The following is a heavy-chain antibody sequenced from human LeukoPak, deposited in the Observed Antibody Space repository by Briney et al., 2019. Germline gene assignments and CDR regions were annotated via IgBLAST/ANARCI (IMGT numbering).Heavy chain of an antibody. CDR1: GFTFSAYV. J-gene: IGHJ4*02. CDR3: ARAPNNAWHNFDC. D-gene: IGHD1/OR15-1a*01. V-gene: IGHV3-30*04. CDR2: ISPAENKN. Sequence: GGSLRLSCAASGFTFSAYVMHWFRQAPGKGLEWLAVISPAENKNNHADSAKGRFTISRDNSKDTLYLQMNSLRPEDTAVYYCARAPNNAWHNFDCWGQGTLVTVSS.